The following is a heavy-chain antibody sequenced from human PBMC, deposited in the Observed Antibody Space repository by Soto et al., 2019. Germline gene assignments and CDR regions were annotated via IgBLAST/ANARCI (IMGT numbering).Heavy chain of an antibody. Sequence: LSLTCAVYGGSFSGYYWSWIRQPPGKGLEWIGEINHSGSTNYNPSLKSRVTISVDTSKNQFSLKLSSVTAADTAVYYCARGKLLARRYYYYYGMDVWGQGTTVTVSS. D-gene: IGHD2-21*01. V-gene: IGHV4-34*01. CDR1: GGSFSGYY. J-gene: IGHJ6*02. CDR2: INHSGST. CDR3: ARGKLLARRYYYYYGMDV.